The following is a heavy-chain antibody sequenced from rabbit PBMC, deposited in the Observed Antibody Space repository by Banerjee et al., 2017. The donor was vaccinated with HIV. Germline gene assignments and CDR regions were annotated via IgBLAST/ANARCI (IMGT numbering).Heavy chain of an antibody. J-gene: IGHJ4*01. CDR3: ARGDYTGYDYPNL. D-gene: IGHD6-1*01. Sequence: QSLEESGGDLVKPGASLTLTCTASGFSFSSSYYVCWVRQAPGKGLEWIGCIAAGSGSTYYASWAKGRFTISKTSSTTVTLQMTSLTAADTATYFCARGDYTGYDYPNLWGQGTLVTVS. V-gene: IGHV1S40*01. CDR2: IAAGSGST. CDR1: GFSFSSSYY.